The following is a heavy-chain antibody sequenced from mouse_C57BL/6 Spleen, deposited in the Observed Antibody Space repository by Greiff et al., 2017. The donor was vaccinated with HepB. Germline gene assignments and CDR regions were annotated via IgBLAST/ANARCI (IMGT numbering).Heavy chain of an antibody. CDR2: IYPRSGNT. CDR1: GYTFTSYG. V-gene: IGHV1-81*01. Sequence: VQLQQSGAELARPGASVKLSCKASGYTFTSYGISWVKQRTGQGLEWIGEIYPRSGNTYYNEKFKGQATLTADKSSSTAYMELRSLTSEDSAVYFCAREGELGFFYYAMDYWGQGTSVTVSS. D-gene: IGHD4-1*01. J-gene: IGHJ4*01. CDR3: AREGELGFFYYAMDY.